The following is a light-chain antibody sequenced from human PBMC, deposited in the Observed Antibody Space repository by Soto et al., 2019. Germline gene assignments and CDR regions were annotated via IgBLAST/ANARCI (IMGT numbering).Light chain of an antibody. Sequence: DIVLTQSPATLSLSPGERATLYCGASQSVSSNLAWYQQKPGQAPRLLIYGASTRATGIPARFSGSGSGTEFTLTISSLQSEDFAVYYCQQYNNWPPYTFGQGTKVDIK. J-gene: IGKJ2*01. CDR2: GAS. V-gene: IGKV3-15*01. CDR3: QQYNNWPPYT. CDR1: QSVSSN.